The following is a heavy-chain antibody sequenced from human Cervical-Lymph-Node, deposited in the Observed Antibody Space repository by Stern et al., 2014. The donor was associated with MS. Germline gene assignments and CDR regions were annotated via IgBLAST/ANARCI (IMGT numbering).Heavy chain of an antibody. Sequence: QVTLKESGPTLVKPTQTLTLTCTFSGFSLSTSGVGVGWIRQPPGKALEWLALIYWDDDKRYSPSLKSRLTITKDTSKTQVVLTMTNMDPVDTATYYCARNRNYYDRSDLFDYWGQGTLGTVSS. CDR1: GFSLSTSGVG. J-gene: IGHJ4*02. CDR3: ARNRNYYDRSDLFDY. V-gene: IGHV2-5*02. CDR2: IYWDDDK. D-gene: IGHD3-22*01.